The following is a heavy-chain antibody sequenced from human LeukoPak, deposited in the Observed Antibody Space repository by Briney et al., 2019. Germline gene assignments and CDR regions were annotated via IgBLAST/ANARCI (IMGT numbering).Heavy chain of an antibody. CDR2: MNPNSGNT. D-gene: IGHD3-9*01. V-gene: IGHV1-8*01. J-gene: IGHJ6*02. Sequence: ASVKVSCKASGYTFTSYDINWVRQATGQGLEWMGWMNPNSGNTGYAQKFQGRVTMTRNTSISTAYMELSSLRSEDTAVYYCARAPPFEWLFKGMDVWGQGTTVTVSS. CDR1: GYTFTSYD. CDR3: ARAPPFEWLFKGMDV.